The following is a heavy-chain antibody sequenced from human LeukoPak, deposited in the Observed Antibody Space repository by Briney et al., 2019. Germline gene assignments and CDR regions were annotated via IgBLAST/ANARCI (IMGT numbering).Heavy chain of an antibody. Sequence: GRSLRLSCAASGFTFYDYAMHWGRQAPGKGLEWVSGISWNSGSIGYADSVKGRFTISRDNAKNSLYLQMNSLRAEDTALYYCAKDMRAVAGGGFDYWGQGTLVTVSS. CDR2: ISWNSGSI. J-gene: IGHJ4*02. CDR3: AKDMRAVAGGGFDY. V-gene: IGHV3-9*01. CDR1: GFTFYDYA. D-gene: IGHD6-19*01.